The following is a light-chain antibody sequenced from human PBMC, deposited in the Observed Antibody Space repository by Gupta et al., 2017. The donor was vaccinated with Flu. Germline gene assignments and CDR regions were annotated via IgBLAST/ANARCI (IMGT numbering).Light chain of an antibody. V-gene: IGKV3-15*01. CDR2: GAS. CDR3: QQFHDWLS. Sequence: EIVMTQSPATLSVSLGERATLSCRASQSVSGNLAWYQERPGQPPRLLIYGASTRAPGIPARFSGSGSETEYTLTISNLQSEDFAVYYWQQFHDWLSFGGGTKVEIK. J-gene: IGKJ4*01. CDR1: QSVSGN.